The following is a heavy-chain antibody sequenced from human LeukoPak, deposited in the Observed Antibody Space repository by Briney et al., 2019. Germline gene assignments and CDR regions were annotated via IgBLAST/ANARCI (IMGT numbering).Heavy chain of an antibody. Sequence: PGGSLRPSCAAPGFTFSSYWMSWVRQAPGKGLEWVANIKQDGSETYHVDSVKGRFTISRDNARNSLYLQMNSLRAEGTAVYYCASVDRAIVHYYGMDVWGQGTTVTVSS. CDR3: ASVDRAIVHYYGMDV. CDR1: GFTFSSYW. D-gene: IGHD5-18*01. J-gene: IGHJ6*02. V-gene: IGHV3-7*01. CDR2: IKQDGSET.